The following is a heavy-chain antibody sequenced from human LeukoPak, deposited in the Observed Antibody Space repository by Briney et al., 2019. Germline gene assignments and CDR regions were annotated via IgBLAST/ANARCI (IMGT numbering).Heavy chain of an antibody. Sequence: AGGSLRLSCAASGFTFSSYAMRWVRQAPGKGLEWVSAISGSGGSTYYADSVKGRFTISRDNSKNTLYLQMNSLRAEDTAVYYCAKHDYSNYGAFDYWGQGTLVTVSS. CDR3: AKHDYSNYGAFDY. CDR1: GFTFSSYA. V-gene: IGHV3-23*01. J-gene: IGHJ4*02. D-gene: IGHD4-11*01. CDR2: ISGSGGST.